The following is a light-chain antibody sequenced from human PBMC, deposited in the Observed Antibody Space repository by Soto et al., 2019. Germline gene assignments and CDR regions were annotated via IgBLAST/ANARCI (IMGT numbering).Light chain of an antibody. CDR3: SSYAGSNNFNV. CDR1: SSDVGGYNY. V-gene: IGLV2-8*01. J-gene: IGLJ1*01. Sequence: QSALTQPPSASGSPGQSVTISCIGTSSDVGGYNYVSWYQHHPGKAPKLMIYEVSERPSGVPDRFSGSKSGNTASLTVSGLQAEDEADYYCSSYAGSNNFNVFGTGTKLTVL. CDR2: EVS.